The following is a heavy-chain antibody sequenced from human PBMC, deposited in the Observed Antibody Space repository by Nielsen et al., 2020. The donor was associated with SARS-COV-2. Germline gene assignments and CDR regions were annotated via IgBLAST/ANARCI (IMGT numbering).Heavy chain of an antibody. CDR3: ARVPYYYGSGSYQQPDY. D-gene: IGHD3-10*01. CDR1: GGSISTGSHY. Sequence: SETLSLTCIVSGGSISTGSHYWSWIRQPPGKGLEWIGYIFYRGNTNYKPSLKSRVTISVDTSKNQFSLKLSSVTAADTAVYYCARVPYYYGSGSYQQPDYWGQGTLVTV. J-gene: IGHJ4*02. V-gene: IGHV4-61*01. CDR2: IFYRGNT.